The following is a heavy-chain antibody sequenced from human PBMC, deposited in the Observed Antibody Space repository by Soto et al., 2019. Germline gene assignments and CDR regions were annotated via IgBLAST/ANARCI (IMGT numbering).Heavy chain of an antibody. CDR2: IYWDDDK. V-gene: IGHV2-5*02. CDR3: THSRCGGDCLQSYSSHYYYGMDV. J-gene: IGHJ6*02. D-gene: IGHD2-21*02. Sequence: QITLMESGPTLVNPTQTLTLTCTFSGFSLNTGGVGVGWIRQPPGKALEWLALIYWDDDKRYSPSLRSRLTITKDTSKTQVVITMTNMDPVDTATYYCTHSRCGGDCLQSYSSHYYYGMDVWGQGTTVTVSS. CDR1: GFSLNTGGVG.